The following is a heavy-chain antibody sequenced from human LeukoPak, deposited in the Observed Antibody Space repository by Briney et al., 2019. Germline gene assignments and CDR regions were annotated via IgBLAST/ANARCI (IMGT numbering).Heavy chain of an antibody. CDR3: AKGAVAYYYFYN. CDR2: MYYGGST. CDR1: GDSLSSYY. D-gene: IGHD6-19*01. V-gene: IGHV4-59*01. Sequence: PAETLSLTCTDSGDSLSSYYWSWVRQPPGKGLEWVGYMYYGGSTNYNASLKSRVTISVDTSNNKFSLKLSSVPAADTAVYYCAKGAVAYYYFYNWGQGTLVSVSS. J-gene: IGHJ4*02.